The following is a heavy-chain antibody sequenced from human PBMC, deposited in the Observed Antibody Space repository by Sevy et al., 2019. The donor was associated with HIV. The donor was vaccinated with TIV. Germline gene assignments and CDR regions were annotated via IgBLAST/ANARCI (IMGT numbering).Heavy chain of an antibody. J-gene: IGHJ4*02. CDR3: TTDGGGYNYGYSFDY. D-gene: IGHD5-18*01. CDR1: GFTFSNAW. V-gene: IGHV3-15*07. CDR2: IKSKTDGGTT. Sequence: GGSLRLSCAASGFTFSNAWMNWARQAPGKGLEWVGRIKSKTDGGTTDYAAPVKGRFTISRGDSKNTLYLQMNSLKTEDTAVYYCTTDGGGYNYGYSFDYWGQGTLVTVSS.